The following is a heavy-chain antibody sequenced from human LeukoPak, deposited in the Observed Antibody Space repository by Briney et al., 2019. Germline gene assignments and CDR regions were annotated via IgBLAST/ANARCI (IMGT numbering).Heavy chain of an antibody. V-gene: IGHV3-30-3*01. Sequence: GRSLRLSCAASGFTFSSYAMHWVRQAPGKGLEWVAVISYDGSNKYYADSVKGRFTISRDNSKNTLYLQMNSLRAEDTAVYYCAKRTGDGSYRYFDYWGQGTLVTVSS. D-gene: IGHD1-26*01. CDR1: GFTFSSYA. CDR2: ISYDGSNK. CDR3: AKRTGDGSYRYFDY. J-gene: IGHJ4*02.